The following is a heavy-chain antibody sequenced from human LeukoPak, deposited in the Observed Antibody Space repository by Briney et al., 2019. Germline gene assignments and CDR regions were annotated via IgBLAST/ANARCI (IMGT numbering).Heavy chain of an antibody. J-gene: IGHJ5*02. CDR3: ARERGRIAAAGHNWFDP. Sequence: ASVKVSCKASGYTFTGYYTHWVRQAPGQGLEWMGWINPNSGGTNYAQKFQGRVTMTRDTSISTAYMELSRLRSDDTAVYYCARERGRIAAAGHNWFDPWGQGTLVTVSS. CDR2: INPNSGGT. CDR1: GYTFTGYY. V-gene: IGHV1-2*02. D-gene: IGHD6-13*01.